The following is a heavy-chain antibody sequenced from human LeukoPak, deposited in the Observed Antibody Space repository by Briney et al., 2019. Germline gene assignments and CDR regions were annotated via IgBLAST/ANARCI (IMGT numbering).Heavy chain of an antibody. V-gene: IGHV1-18*01. Sequence: ASVKVSCKASGYTFTSYDISWVRQAPGQGLEWMGWISAYNGNTNYAQKLQGRVTMTTDTSTSTAYMELRSLRSDDAAVYYCARVPWVFQGPYNWFDPWGQGTLVSVSS. CDR2: ISAYNGNT. CDR1: GYTFTSYD. D-gene: IGHD2-21*01. J-gene: IGHJ5*02. CDR3: ARVPWVFQGPYNWFDP.